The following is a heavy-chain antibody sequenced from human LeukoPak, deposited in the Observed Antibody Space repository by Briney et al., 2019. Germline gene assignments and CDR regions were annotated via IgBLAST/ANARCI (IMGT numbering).Heavy chain of an antibody. Sequence: ASVTVSFTASGYTFTSYGISWVRQAPGQGLEWMGWISAYNGNTNYAQKLQGRVTMTTDTSTSTAYMELRSLRSDDTAVYYCARAGGYYYDSSGPHDAFDIWGQGTMVTVSS. CDR3: ARAGGYYYDSSGPHDAFDI. CDR1: GYTFTSYG. V-gene: IGHV1-18*01. CDR2: ISAYNGNT. D-gene: IGHD3-22*01. J-gene: IGHJ3*02.